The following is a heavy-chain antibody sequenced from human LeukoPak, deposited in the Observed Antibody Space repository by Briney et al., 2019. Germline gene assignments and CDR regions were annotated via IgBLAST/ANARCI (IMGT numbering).Heavy chain of an antibody. Sequence: GGSLRLSCAASGFTFSNYGMHWVRQAPGKGLEWVAIISYDGSNKYYADSVKGRFTISRDNSKNTLYLQMNSLRTEDTAVYYCAKDRRGYCTNGICYEGGNPFDIWGQGTMVTVSS. V-gene: IGHV3-30*18. CDR2: ISYDGSNK. D-gene: IGHD2-8*01. CDR3: AKDRRGYCTNGICYEGGNPFDI. J-gene: IGHJ3*02. CDR1: GFTFSNYG.